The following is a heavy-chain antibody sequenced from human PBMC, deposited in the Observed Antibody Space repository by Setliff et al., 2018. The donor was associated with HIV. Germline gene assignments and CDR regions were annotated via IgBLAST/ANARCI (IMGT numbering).Heavy chain of an antibody. J-gene: IGHJ4*02. V-gene: IGHV4-34*01. CDR2: INHSRRT. CDR1: GGSFSGFY. Sequence: SETLSLTCAVYGGSFSGFYWNWIRQAPGKGLEWIGEINHSRRTKYNPSLKSRVTISVDTSKNQFSLKLSSVTAADTAVYYCARDGYSSSWYVISGSFDYWGQGILVTVSS. CDR3: ARDGYSSSWYVISGSFDY. D-gene: IGHD6-13*01.